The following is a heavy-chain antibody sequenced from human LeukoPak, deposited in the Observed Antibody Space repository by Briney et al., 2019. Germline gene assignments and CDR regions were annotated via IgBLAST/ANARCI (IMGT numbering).Heavy chain of an antibody. CDR2: IYYSGST. D-gene: IGHD5-18*01. CDR3: ARKKSALVISNAFDI. J-gene: IGHJ3*02. Sequence: SETLSLTCTVSAGSICSYYWSWIREPPGKGVEWIGYIYYSGSTNYNPSLKSRVTISVDTSKNQFSLKLSSVTAADTAVYYCARKKSALVISNAFDIWGQGTMVTVSS. V-gene: IGHV4-59*12. CDR1: AGSICSYY.